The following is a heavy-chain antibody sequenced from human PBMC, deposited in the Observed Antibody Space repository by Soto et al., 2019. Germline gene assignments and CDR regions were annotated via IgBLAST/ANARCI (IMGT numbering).Heavy chain of an antibody. CDR1: GGSISGYY. Sequence: QVQLQESGPGLVKPSETLSLTCTVSGGSISGYYWSWIRQPAGKRLEWIGRIYASGNTNKNPSLKTRVTMSVDTSNNQFSLRLNSVTAAHTAVYYCARVGTTRATVTTDAFDVWGQGTKVTVSS. V-gene: IGHV4-4*07. CDR2: IYASGNT. CDR3: ARVGTTRATVTTDAFDV. D-gene: IGHD4-17*01. J-gene: IGHJ3*01.